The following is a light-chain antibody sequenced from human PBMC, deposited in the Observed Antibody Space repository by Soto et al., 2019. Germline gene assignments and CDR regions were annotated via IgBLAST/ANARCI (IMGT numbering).Light chain of an antibody. CDR2: KAS. CDR1: QSISSW. J-gene: IGKJ4*01. Sequence: DIPMTQSPSTLSASVGDRVTITCRASQSISSWLAWYQQKPGKAPKLLIYKASSLESGVPSRFSGSGSGTEFTLTISSLQPDDFATYYCQQYNLFGGGTKVEIK. CDR3: QQYNL. V-gene: IGKV1-5*03.